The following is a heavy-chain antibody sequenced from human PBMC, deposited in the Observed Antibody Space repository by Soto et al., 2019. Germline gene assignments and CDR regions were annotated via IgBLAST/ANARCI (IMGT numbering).Heavy chain of an antibody. D-gene: IGHD2-2*03. J-gene: IGHJ6*02. CDR2: ISGSGGST. Sequence: GGSLRLSCAASGFTFSSYAMSWVRQAPGKGLEWVSAISGSGGSTYYADSVKGRFTISRDNSKNTLYLQMNSLRAEDTAVYYCAKDGYCSSTSCYVGYYYYYYGMDVWGQGTTVTVS. CDR3: AKDGYCSSTSCYVGYYYYYYGMDV. V-gene: IGHV3-23*01. CDR1: GFTFSSYA.